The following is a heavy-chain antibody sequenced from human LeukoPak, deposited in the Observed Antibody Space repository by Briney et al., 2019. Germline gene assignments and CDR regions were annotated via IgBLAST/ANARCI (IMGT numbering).Heavy chain of an antibody. Sequence: PGRSLRLSCAASGFTFSSYGMHWVRQAPGKGLVWVAVISYDGSNKYYADSVKGRFTISRDNAQNSLYLQMNSLGADDTAVYYCARICSSSCYGAFDIWGQGTMVTVSS. V-gene: IGHV3-30*03. CDR1: GFTFSSYG. J-gene: IGHJ3*02. D-gene: IGHD6-13*01. CDR3: ARICSSSCYGAFDI. CDR2: ISYDGSNK.